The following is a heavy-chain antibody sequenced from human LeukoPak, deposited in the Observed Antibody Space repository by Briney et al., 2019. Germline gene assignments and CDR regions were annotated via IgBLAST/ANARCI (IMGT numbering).Heavy chain of an antibody. CDR2: IFDYGKT. V-gene: IGHV4-59*11. J-gene: IGHJ3*01. CDR1: VGTISVHY. D-gene: IGHD1/OR15-1a*01. Sequence: PSETLSLTCTVSVGTISVHYWSWIRQSPGKGLESLGDIFDYGKTTYNPSLKGRVSISMRTSRNEMTLKLKSVATADTGVYFCARHRRDIWTTGSCWNKAFDVWGAGTLVSVSS. CDR3: ARHRRDIWTTGSCWNKAFDV.